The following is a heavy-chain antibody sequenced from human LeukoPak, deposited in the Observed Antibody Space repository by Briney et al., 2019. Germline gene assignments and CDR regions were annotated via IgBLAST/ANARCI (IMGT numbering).Heavy chain of an antibody. CDR1: GFTVSSNY. D-gene: IGHD2-15*01. J-gene: IGHJ5*02. CDR3: ARERCSGGNCYRGGFDP. Sequence: GGSLRLSCAASGFTVSSNYMSWVRQAPGKGLEWVSFTYSGGSTYYADSVKGRFTISRDSSKNTLYLQMDSLRAEDAAVYYCARERCSGGNCYRGGFDPWGQGTLVTVSS. CDR2: TYSGGST. V-gene: IGHV3-53*01.